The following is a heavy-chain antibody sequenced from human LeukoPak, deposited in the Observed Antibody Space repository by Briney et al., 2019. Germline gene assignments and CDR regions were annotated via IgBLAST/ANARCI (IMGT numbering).Heavy chain of an antibody. CDR3: ARGGEAYYDGSGYYSSYFDY. Sequence: GESLKISCKGSGYSFTSYWIGWVRQMPGKGLEWMGIIYPGDSDTRHSPSFQGQVTISADKSISTAYLQWSSLKASDTAMYYCARGGEAYYDGSGYYSSYFDYWGQGTLVTVSS. CDR1: GYSFTSYW. V-gene: IGHV5-51*01. J-gene: IGHJ4*02. CDR2: IYPGDSDT. D-gene: IGHD3-22*01.